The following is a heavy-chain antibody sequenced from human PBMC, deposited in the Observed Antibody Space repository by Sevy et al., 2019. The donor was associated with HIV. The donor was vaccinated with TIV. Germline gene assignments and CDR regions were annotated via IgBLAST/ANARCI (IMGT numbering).Heavy chain of an antibody. D-gene: IGHD2-8*02. CDR3: AKRRVQSGLSGGGANYGMDV. J-gene: IGHJ6*02. CDR1: GFPFSNYA. CDR2: LIGGGSRT. V-gene: IGHV3-23*01. Sequence: GGSLRLSCAASGFPFSNYAMSWVRQAPGKGLEWVSTLIGGGSRTYYADSVTGRFNLSRDNSRNTLYLQMNSLRAEDTAIYYCAKRRVQSGLSGGGANYGMDVCGRGTTVTVSS.